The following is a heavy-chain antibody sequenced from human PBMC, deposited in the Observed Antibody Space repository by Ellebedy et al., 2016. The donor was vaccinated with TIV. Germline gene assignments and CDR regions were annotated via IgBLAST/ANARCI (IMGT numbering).Heavy chain of an antibody. V-gene: IGHV1-8*01. D-gene: IGHD5-24*01. CDR1: GYTFTSYD. Sequence: ASVKVSXXASGYTFTSYDINWVRQATGQGLEWMGWMNPNSGNTGYAQKFQGRVTMTRNTSISTAYMELSSLRSEDTAVYYCARERDGYNSVFFDPWGQGTLVTVSS. CDR2: MNPNSGNT. CDR3: ARERDGYNSVFFDP. J-gene: IGHJ5*02.